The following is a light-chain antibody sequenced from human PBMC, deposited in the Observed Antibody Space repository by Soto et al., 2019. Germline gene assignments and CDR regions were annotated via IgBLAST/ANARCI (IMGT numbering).Light chain of an antibody. CDR1: QSVTSSY. V-gene: IGKV3-20*01. CDR2: GAS. CDR3: QQHGNSPFT. J-gene: IGKJ3*01. Sequence: EVVLTQSPGTLSLSPGARATLSCRTSQSVTSSYLAWYQQKPGQAPRLLIYGASTRATGIPDRFFASGSGTDFTLTISRLEPTDFAVYYCQQHGNSPFTFGPGTKVDLK.